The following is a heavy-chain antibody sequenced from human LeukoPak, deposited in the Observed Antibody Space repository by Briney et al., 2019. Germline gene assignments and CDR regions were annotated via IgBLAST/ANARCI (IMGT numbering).Heavy chain of an antibody. CDR1: GYTFPSYW. CDR2: IYVGGSDT. CDR3: ARLGYCSGGTCYKSYFDY. D-gene: IGHD2-15*01. Sequence: HGESLKISCKGSGYTFPSYWIAWVRQMPGKGLEWMGVIYVGGSDTRYGPSFQGQVTISADKSISTAYLQWGSLKASDTAMYYCARLGYCSGGTCYKSYFDYWGQGTLATVSS. V-gene: IGHV5-51*01. J-gene: IGHJ4*02.